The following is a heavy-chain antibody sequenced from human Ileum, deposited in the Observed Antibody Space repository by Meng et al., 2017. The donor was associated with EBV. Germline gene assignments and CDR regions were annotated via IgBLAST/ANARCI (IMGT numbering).Heavy chain of an antibody. D-gene: IGHD2/OR15-2a*01. CDR1: GGSVATKSDN. Sequence: QAQLLVSRAAEVKPSETLFLTCSVSGGSVATKSDNWRWPRQPPEKRLELVGYIDYSGNAKYTPTRQSRVDMSADTSKNHVYLKLRSVTAADTGLYYCARGSTFNLVYWGQGTLVTVSS. J-gene: IGHJ4*02. CDR2: IDYSGNA. V-gene: IGHV4-61*03. CDR3: ARGSTFNLVY.